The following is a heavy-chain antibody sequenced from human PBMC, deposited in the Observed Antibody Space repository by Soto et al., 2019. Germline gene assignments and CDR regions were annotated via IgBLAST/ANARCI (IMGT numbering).Heavy chain of an antibody. V-gene: IGHV4-59*08. CDR2: IYDYGSS. Sequence: PSETLPLTCTVSGGSISTYSWSLLRQPPGKAMEWIGYIYDYGSSYYNPSFESRVAFSVDTSKNQLSLQLTSVTAADTAVYYCARVRTSLDLYYYYMDVWGKGTTVTVSS. D-gene: IGHD2-2*01. J-gene: IGHJ6*03. CDR1: GGSISTYS. CDR3: ARVRTSLDLYYYYMDV.